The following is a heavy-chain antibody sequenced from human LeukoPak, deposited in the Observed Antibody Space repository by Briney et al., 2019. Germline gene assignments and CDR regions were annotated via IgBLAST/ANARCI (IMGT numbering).Heavy chain of an antibody. J-gene: IGHJ4*02. Sequence: KPSETLSLTCTVSGVSTSSNYCSWIRQTPGKGLEWKGLEWIGYIHYNGDTNYNPSLKSRVTISLDTSKSQLSLPLSSLTAADTAVYFWAGYDHSNYLAYWGQGILVTVSS. V-gene: IGHV4-59*13. CDR2: IHYNGDT. CDR3: AGYDHSNYLAY. CDR1: GVSTSSNY. D-gene: IGHD4-11*01.